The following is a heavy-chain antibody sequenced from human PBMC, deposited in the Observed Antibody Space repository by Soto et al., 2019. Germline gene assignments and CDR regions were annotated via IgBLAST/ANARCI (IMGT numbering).Heavy chain of an antibody. J-gene: IGHJ6*02. V-gene: IGHV3-23*01. Sequence: GGSLRLSCEASGFNFGAYAMNWVRQAPGKGLEWVSGISGSSSGTYYTDSVKGRFTISRDNSKNTVYLQMNSLRGEDTAVYYCAKDRSENFWVYYYAMDVWGQGTAVTVSS. CDR2: ISGSSSGT. D-gene: IGHD6-19*01. CDR3: AKDRSENFWVYYYAMDV. CDR1: GFNFGAYA.